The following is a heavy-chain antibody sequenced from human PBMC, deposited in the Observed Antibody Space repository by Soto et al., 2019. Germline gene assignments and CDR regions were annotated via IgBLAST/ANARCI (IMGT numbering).Heavy chain of an antibody. CDR1: GFTFSTYS. CDR2: ISTTSTYI. Sequence: PGGSLRLSCAASGFTFSTYSMHWVRQAPGKGLEWVSSISTTSTYIYYADSVKGRFTISRDNSKNTLYLQMNSLRAEDTAVYYCARSLRSCSGGSCYHYYYYGMDVWGQGTTVTVSS. V-gene: IGHV3-21*01. J-gene: IGHJ6*02. D-gene: IGHD2-15*01. CDR3: ARSLRSCSGGSCYHYYYYGMDV.